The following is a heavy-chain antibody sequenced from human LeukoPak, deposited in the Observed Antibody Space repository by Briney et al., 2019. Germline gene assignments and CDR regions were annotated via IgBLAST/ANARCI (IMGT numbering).Heavy chain of an antibody. CDR1: GGTFSSYA. CDR3: ARGLLAAGPSPSWFDP. V-gene: IGHV1-69*13. CDR2: IIPIFGTA. Sequence: SVKVSCKASGGTFSSYAISWVRQAPGQGLEWMGRIIPIFGTANYAQKFQGRVTITADESTSTAYMELSSLRSEDTAVYYCARGLLAAGPSPSWFDPWGQGTLVTVSS. J-gene: IGHJ5*02. D-gene: IGHD6-13*01.